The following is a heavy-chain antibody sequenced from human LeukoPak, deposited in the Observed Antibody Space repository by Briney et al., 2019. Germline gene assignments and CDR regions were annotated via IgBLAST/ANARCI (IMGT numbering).Heavy chain of an antibody. J-gene: IGHJ3*02. D-gene: IGHD1-26*01. CDR1: GGSISSYY. V-gene: IGHV4-59*01. CDR3: ARYIVSYPHDAFDI. CDR2: IYYSGST. Sequence: SETLSLTCTVSGGSISSYYWSWIRQPPGKGLEWIGYIYYSGSTSYNPSLKSRVTISVDTSKKQFSLKLSSVTAADTAFYYCARYIVSYPHDAFDIWGQGTMITVSS.